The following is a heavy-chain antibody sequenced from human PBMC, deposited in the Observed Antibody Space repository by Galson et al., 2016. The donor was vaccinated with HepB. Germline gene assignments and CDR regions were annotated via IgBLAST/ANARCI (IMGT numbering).Heavy chain of an antibody. Sequence: SLRLSCAASGFTFSNYSLNWVRQAPGKGLEWVSSISSSSTYIYYADSVKGRFTISRDNAKNSLYLQMSSLRAEDTAVYYCAREVITVGDADAFDFWGQGILVTVSS. V-gene: IGHV3-21*01. CDR1: GFTFSNYS. CDR2: ISSSSTYI. D-gene: IGHD2-21*01. CDR3: AREVITVGDADAFDF. J-gene: IGHJ4*02.